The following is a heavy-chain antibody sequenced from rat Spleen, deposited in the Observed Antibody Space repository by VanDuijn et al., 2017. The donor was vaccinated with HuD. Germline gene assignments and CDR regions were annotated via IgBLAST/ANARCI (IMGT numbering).Heavy chain of an antibody. CDR3: ASSIYYYDGSYYYDY. J-gene: IGHJ2*01. D-gene: IGHD1-12*02. Sequence: EVQLVESGGGLVQPGRSLKLSCAASGFTFSNYDMAWVRQAPTKGLEWVASISPSGGSTYYRDSVKGRFTVSRDNAKSTLYLQMDSLRSEDTATYYCASSIYYYDGSYYYDYWGQGVMVTVSS. V-gene: IGHV5-25*01. CDR1: GFTFSNYD. CDR2: ISPSGGST.